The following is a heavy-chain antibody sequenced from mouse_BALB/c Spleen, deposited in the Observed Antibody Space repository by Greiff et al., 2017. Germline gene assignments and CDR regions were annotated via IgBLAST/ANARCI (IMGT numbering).Heavy chain of an antibody. Sequence: EVKLMESGGGLVQPGGSLKLSCAASGFTFSSYTMSWVRQTPEKRLEWVAYISNGGGSTYYPDTVKGRFTISRDNAKNTLYLQMSSLKSEDTAMYYCARLGGNYPKYFDVWGAGTTVTVSS. CDR3: ARLGGNYPKYFDV. CDR1: GFTFSSYT. V-gene: IGHV5-12-2*01. CDR2: ISNGGGST. D-gene: IGHD2-1*01. J-gene: IGHJ1*01.